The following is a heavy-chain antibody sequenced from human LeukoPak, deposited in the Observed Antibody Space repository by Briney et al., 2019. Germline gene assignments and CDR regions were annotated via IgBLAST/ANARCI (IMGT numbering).Heavy chain of an antibody. CDR2: ISAYNGNT. V-gene: IGHV1-18*01. J-gene: IGHJ6*02. CDR3: ARNIVVVVAGGYYYYGMDV. Sequence: RASVKVSCKASGYTFTSSGISWVRQAPGQGLEWMGWISAYNGNTNYAQKFQGRVTMTTDTSTSTAYMDLRSLRSDDTAIYYCARNIVVVVAGGYYYYGMDVWGQGTTVTVSS. CDR1: GYTFTSSG. D-gene: IGHD2-15*01.